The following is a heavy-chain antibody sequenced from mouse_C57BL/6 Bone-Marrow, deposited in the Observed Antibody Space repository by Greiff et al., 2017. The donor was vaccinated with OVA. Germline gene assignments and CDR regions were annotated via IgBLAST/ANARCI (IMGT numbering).Heavy chain of an antibody. D-gene: IGHD2-3*01. J-gene: IGHJ4*01. CDR3: ARYGYYFYYAMDY. Sequence: VKLQQPGAELVKPGASVKLSCKASGYTFTSYWMHWVKQRPGQGLEWIGMIHPNSGSTNYNEKFKSKATLTVDKSSSPAYMQLSSLTSEDSAVYYCARYGYYFYYAMDYWGQGTSVTVSS. CDR2: IHPNSGST. V-gene: IGHV1-64*01. CDR1: GYTFTSYW.